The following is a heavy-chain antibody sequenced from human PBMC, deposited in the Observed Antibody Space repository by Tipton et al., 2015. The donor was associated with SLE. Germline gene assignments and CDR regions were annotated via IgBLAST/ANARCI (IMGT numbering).Heavy chain of an antibody. CDR3: ATWRGYDFWTGYSPYYFDY. J-gene: IGHJ4*02. Sequence: TPSLTCTVSGGSISSSSYYWGWIRQPPGKGLEWIGSIYYSGSTYYNPSLKSRVTISVDTSKNQFSLKLSSVTAADTAVYYCATWRGYDFWTGYSPYYFDYWGQGTLVTVSS. CDR1: GGSISSSSYY. D-gene: IGHD3-3*01. V-gene: IGHV4-39*07. CDR2: IYYSGST.